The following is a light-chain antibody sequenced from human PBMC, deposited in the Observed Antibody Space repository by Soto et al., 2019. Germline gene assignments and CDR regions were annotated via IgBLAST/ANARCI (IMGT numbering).Light chain of an antibody. Sequence: EIVLTQSPAXXXLXXXEXXXXSXRASQSVSSYLVWYQQKPGQAPRLLIYDASNRATGIPARFSGSGSGTDFTLTISSLEPEDFGVYYCQQRSNWPITFGQGTRLEIK. V-gene: IGKV3-11*01. J-gene: IGKJ5*01. CDR2: DAS. CDR1: QSVSSY. CDR3: QQRSNWPIT.